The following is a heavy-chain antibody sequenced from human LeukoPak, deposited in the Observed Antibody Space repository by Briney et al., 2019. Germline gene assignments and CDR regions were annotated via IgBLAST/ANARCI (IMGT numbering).Heavy chain of an antibody. J-gene: IGHJ3*01. CDR2: ISGSGGVT. D-gene: IGHD2-21*01. CDR3: AKDRAYPNDVFDV. Sequence: GGSLRLSCAVSGFTLTTYAMSWVRQAPGKGLEWVSAISGSGGVTWYADSVKGRFSISRDTSKNTLFLQMNSLRADDTALYYCAKDRAYPNDVFDVWGQGTMVTVS. CDR1: GFTLTTYA. V-gene: IGHV3-23*01.